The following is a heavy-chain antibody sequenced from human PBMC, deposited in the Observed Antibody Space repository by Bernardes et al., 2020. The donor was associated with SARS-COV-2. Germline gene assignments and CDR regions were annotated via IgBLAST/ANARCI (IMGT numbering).Heavy chain of an antibody. CDR3: ATSTPHSSSSNWFDP. V-gene: IGHV1-24*01. D-gene: IGHD6-13*01. CDR1: GFTLPELS. J-gene: IGHJ5*02. CDR2: FDPEDGET. Sequence: ASVKDSCKVSGFTLPELSLHWVRQAPGKGLEWMGGFDPEDGETIYAQKFQGRVTMTEDTSSDTAYMELSSLRSEDTAVYYCATSTPHSSSSNWFDPWGQGTLVTVSS.